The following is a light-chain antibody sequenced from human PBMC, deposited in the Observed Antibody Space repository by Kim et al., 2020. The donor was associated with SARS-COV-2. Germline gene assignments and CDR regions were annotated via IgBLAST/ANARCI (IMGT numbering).Light chain of an antibody. CDR1: SIGSKS. Sequence: SYELTQPPSVSVAPGKTARVSCGGNSIGSKSVHWYQQKSGQAPVLVISYDSDRPSGIPERFSGSNSGNTATLTISRVEAGDEGDYYCQVWDSESDHRVVFGGGTQLTVL. CDR2: YDS. CDR3: QVWDSESDHRVV. J-gene: IGLJ2*01. V-gene: IGLV3-21*04.